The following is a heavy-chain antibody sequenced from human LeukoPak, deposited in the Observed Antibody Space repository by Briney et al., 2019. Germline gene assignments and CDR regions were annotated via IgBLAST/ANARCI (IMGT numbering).Heavy chain of an antibody. D-gene: IGHD5-18*01. Sequence: KPSETLSLTCTVYGGPFSGDYWSWIRQPPGKGLEWIGEINHGGSTNYNPSLKSRVTVLVDTSKNQFSLKLSAVTAADTAVYYCTRVPIHLWRREDYGGRGTQVTVSS. CDR2: INHGGST. J-gene: IGHJ4*02. V-gene: IGHV4-34*01. CDR3: TRVPIHLWRREDY. CDR1: GGPFSGDY.